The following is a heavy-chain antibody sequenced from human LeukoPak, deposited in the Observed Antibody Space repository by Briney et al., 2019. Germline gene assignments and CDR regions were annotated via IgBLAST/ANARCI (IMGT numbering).Heavy chain of an antibody. CDR3: ARVMMTVVTAHAFEI. D-gene: IGHD2-21*02. CDR1: GFMFTRYT. CDR2: ISPYTGNT. J-gene: IGHJ3*02. V-gene: IGHV1-18*01. Sequence: ASVKVSCRASGFMFTRYTISWLRQAPGLGLEWVGWISPYTGNTNYAQKVQGRVTMTTDASTNSAYMELRSLRSDDTAMYYCARVMMTVVTAHAFEIWGLGTMVTVSS.